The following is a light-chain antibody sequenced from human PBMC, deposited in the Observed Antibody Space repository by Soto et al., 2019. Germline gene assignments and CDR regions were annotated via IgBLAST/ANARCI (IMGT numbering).Light chain of an antibody. V-gene: IGKV3-11*01. CDR1: QSVGSD. J-gene: IGKJ5*01. CDR2: GAS. CDR3: QQRSNRIT. Sequence: IVMTQSPATLSLSPGARATLSCRASQSVGSDLVWYRQKPGQAPSPLIYGASTRAAAIPGRFSGSGSGTDFTLTVSSLEPEDFALYYCQQRSNRITFGQGTRLEIK.